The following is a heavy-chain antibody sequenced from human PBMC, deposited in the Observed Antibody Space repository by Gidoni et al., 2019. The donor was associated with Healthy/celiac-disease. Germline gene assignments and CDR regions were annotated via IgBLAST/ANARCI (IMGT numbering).Heavy chain of an antibody. CDR2: INPNSGGT. CDR1: GYTFTGYY. D-gene: IGHD3-3*01. CDR3: ARDKLRSHYYYYGMDV. V-gene: IGHV1-2*02. J-gene: IGHJ6*02. Sequence: QVQLVQSGAEVKKPGASVKVSCKASGYTFTGYYLHWVRQAPGQGLEWMGWINPNSGGTNYAQKFQGRVTMTRDTSISTAYMELSRLRSDDTAVYYCARDKLRSHYYYYGMDVWGQGTTVTVSS.